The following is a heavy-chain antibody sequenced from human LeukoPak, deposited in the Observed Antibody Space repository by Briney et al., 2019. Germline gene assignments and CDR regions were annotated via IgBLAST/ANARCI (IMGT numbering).Heavy chain of an antibody. CDR3: ARNSYDYGDYGGGWFDP. Sequence: SETLSLTCTVSGGSIGSYYWSWIRQPAGKGLEWIGRIYTSGSTNYNPSLKSRVTMSVDTSKNQFSLKLSSVTAADTAVYYCARNSYDYGDYGGGWFDPWGQGTLVTVSS. CDR1: GGSIGSYY. V-gene: IGHV4-4*07. J-gene: IGHJ5*02. CDR2: IYTSGST. D-gene: IGHD4-17*01.